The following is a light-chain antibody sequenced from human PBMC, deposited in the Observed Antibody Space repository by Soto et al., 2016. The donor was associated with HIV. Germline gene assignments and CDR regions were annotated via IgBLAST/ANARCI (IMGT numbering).Light chain of an antibody. CDR3: QVWDVSTDLVV. CDR1: NIGGKS. Sequence: SYELTQPPSVSVAPRKTASITCGGNNIGGKSVHWYQQKPGQAPVLVVYDNNDRPSGVPERFSGSNSGNTATLTISRVEAGDEADYYCQVWDVSTDLVVFGGGTKLTVL. J-gene: IGLJ2*01. V-gene: IGLV3-21*03. CDR2: DNN.